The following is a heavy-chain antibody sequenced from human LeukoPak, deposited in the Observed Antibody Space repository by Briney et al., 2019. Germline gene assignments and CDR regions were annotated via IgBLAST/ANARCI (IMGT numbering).Heavy chain of an antibody. CDR1: GFTFSSYW. CDR2: IKQDGSEI. J-gene: IGHJ4*02. V-gene: IGHV3-7*05. Sequence: GGSLRLSCAASGFTFSSYWMSWVRQAPGKGLEWVANIKQDGSEIFYVDSVRGRFTISRDNAKNSLYLQMNSLRAEDTAVYYCARLKPYFDYWGQGTLVTVSS. D-gene: IGHD1-14*01. CDR3: ARLKPYFDY.